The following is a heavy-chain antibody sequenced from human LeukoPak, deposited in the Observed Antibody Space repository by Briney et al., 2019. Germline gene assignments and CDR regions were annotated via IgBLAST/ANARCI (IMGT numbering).Heavy chain of an antibody. V-gene: IGHV3-11*04. CDR2: ISSSSSNI. J-gene: IGHJ3*02. Sequence: PGGSLRLSCATSEFTFSDYYMSWIRQAPGKGLEWVSSISSSSSNIYYADSVRGRFTISGDNAKNTLYLQMNSLRADDTAVYYCARSGRGGAFDIWGQGTMVTVSS. D-gene: IGHD1-26*01. CDR3: ARSGRGGAFDI. CDR1: EFTFSDYY.